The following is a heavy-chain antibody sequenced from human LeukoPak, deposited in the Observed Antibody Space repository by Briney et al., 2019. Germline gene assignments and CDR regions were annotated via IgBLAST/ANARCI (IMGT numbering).Heavy chain of an antibody. CDR3: ARADVDTAMVGAFDI. CDR1: GGSISSYY. V-gene: IGHV4-59*08. CDR2: IYYSGST. D-gene: IGHD5-18*01. Sequence: SETLSLTCTVSGGSISSYYWSWIRQPPGKGLEWIGYIYYSGSTNYNPSLKSRVTISVDTSKNQFSLKLSSVTAADTAVYYCARADVDTAMVGAFDIWGQGTMVTVSS. J-gene: IGHJ3*02.